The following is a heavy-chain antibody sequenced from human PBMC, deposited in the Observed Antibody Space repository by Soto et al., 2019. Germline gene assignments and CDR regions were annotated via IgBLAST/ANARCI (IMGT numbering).Heavy chain of an antibody. CDR3: ARQSVYWSPAYCGGDCSPPDNWFDP. J-gene: IGHJ5*02. CDR1: DVSISTYY. V-gene: IGHV4-59*08. D-gene: IGHD2-21*02. CDR2: IYYSGNT. Sequence: SETLSLTCTVADVSISTYYWSWIRQPPGKGLEWIGYIYYSGNTNFNPSLKSRVTISLDTSKNQFSLKLSSVTAADTAVYYCARQSVYWSPAYCGGDCSPPDNWFDPWGQGTLVTVSS.